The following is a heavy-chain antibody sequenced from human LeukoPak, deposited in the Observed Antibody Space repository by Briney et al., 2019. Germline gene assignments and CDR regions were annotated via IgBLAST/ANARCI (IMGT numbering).Heavy chain of an antibody. J-gene: IGHJ4*02. D-gene: IGHD3-10*01. CDR3: ARESGFGELFPFAFDY. Sequence: GGSLRLSCAASGFSVSNNYMSWVRQAPGRGLEWVSVMYSGGNTDYADSVKGRFTISRDNSRGTLYLQMNSLRVEDTAVYFCARESGFGELFPFAFDYWGQGALVTVAS. V-gene: IGHV3-66*01. CDR2: MYSGGNT. CDR1: GFSVSNNY.